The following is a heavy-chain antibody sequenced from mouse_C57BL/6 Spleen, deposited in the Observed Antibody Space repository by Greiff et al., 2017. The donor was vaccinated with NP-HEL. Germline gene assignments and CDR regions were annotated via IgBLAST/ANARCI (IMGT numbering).Heavy chain of an antibody. Sequence: VQLQQPGAELVKPGASVKLSCKASGYTFTSYWMQWVKQRPGQGLEWIGEIDPSDSYTNYNQKFKGKATLTVDTSSSAAYMQLSSMTSEDSAVYYCARAIYYGSRRSFDWWGQGTTLTVSS. V-gene: IGHV1-50*01. CDR2: IDPSDSYT. CDR3: ARAIYYGSRRSFDW. D-gene: IGHD1-1*01. CDR1: GYTFTSYW. J-gene: IGHJ2*01.